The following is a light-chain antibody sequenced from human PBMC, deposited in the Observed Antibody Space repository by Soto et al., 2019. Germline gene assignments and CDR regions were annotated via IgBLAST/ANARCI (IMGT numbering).Light chain of an antibody. J-gene: IGKJ1*01. Sequence: DIQMTQSPSSLSASVGDRVTITCRASQSISSYLNWYQQKPGKAPKLLIYAASSLQSGVPSRFSGSGSWTYFTLTISSLQPEDFATYYCQQSYSTPPWTFGQGTKVEIK. V-gene: IGKV1-39*01. CDR1: QSISSY. CDR2: AAS. CDR3: QQSYSTPPWT.